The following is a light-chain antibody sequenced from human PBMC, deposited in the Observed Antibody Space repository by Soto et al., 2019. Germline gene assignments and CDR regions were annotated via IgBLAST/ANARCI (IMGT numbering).Light chain of an antibody. J-gene: IGKJ2*01. CDR1: HIISTW. CDR3: QQNNSYPYT. Sequence: DIQMTQSPSTLSASVGDRVTITCRASHIISTWLAWYQQKPGKAPKFLIYKASSLESGAPSRFSGSGSGTNFTLTISSLQPDDSATYYCQQNNSYPYTFGHGTKLEIK. V-gene: IGKV1-5*03. CDR2: KAS.